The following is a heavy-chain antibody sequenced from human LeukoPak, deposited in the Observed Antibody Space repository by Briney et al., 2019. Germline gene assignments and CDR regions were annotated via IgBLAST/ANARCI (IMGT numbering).Heavy chain of an antibody. CDR2: IIPIFGTA. Sequence: SVKVSCKASGGTFSSYAISWVRQAPGQGLEWMGRIIPIFGTANYAQKFQGRVTITTDESTSTAYMELSSLRSKDTAVYYCARDPNLRQMEPISDAFDIWGQGTMVTVSS. J-gene: IGHJ3*02. CDR1: GGTFSSYA. V-gene: IGHV1-69*05. D-gene: IGHD5-24*01. CDR3: ARDPNLRQMEPISDAFDI.